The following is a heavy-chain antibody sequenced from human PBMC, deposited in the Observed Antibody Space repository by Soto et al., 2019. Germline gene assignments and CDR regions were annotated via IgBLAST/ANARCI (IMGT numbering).Heavy chain of an antibody. CDR1: GFTFSSYA. CDR2: ISYDGSNK. V-gene: IGHV3-30-3*01. Sequence: QVQLVESGGGVVQPGRSLRLSCAASGFTFSSYAMHWVRQAPGKGLEWVAVISYDGSNKYYADSVKGRFTISRDNSKNTLYLQMNSLRAEDTAVYYCARDLRGSYYEGTFDYWGQGTLVTVSS. D-gene: IGHD1-26*01. CDR3: ARDLRGSYYEGTFDY. J-gene: IGHJ4*02.